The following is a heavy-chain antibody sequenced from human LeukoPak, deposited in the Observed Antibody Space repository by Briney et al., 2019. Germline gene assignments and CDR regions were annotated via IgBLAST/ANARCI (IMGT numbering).Heavy chain of an antibody. D-gene: IGHD5-18*01. J-gene: IGHJ4*02. CDR3: ARHFGGYSYGLGPLHYFDY. V-gene: IGHV4-39*01. Sequence: SETLSLTCTVSGGSIRSSSYYWGWIRQPPGKGLEWIGSIYYSGSTYYNPSLKSRVTISVDTSKNQFSLKLSSVTAADTAVYYCARHFGGYSYGLGPLHYFDYWGQGTLVTVSS. CDR2: IYYSGST. CDR1: GGSIRSSSYY.